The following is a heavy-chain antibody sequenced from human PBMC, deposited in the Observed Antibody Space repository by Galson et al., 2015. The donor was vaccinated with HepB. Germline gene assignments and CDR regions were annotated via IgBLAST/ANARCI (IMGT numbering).Heavy chain of an antibody. Sequence: SLRLSCAPSGFTLTNHGMHWVRQAPGKGLEWVAVIWHDGSKTIYVDSVRGRFTISRDNSENTVYLRMNSLRAEDTAVYYCARDTKMFTGIDYMDVWGKGTAVTVSS. V-gene: IGHV3-33*01. CDR1: GFTLTNHG. D-gene: IGHD1-1*01. CDR3: ARDTKMFTGIDYMDV. J-gene: IGHJ6*03. CDR2: IWHDGSKT.